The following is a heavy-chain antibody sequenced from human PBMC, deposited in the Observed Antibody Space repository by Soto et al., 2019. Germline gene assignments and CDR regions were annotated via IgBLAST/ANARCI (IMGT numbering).Heavy chain of an antibody. CDR2: ISNNGGST. J-gene: IGHJ5*02. V-gene: IGHV3-64*02. D-gene: IGHD3-16*01. CDR1: GFTFSSYC. CDR3: ARDRGGITVSSKPLGEWFDP. Sequence: GGSLRLSCAASGFTFSSYCMHWVRQAPGKGLEYVSSISNNGGSTYHIDSVKGRFTISRDNSKNMLYLQMDSLRPEDMAVYYCARDRGGITVSSKPLGEWFDPWGQGTLVTVSS.